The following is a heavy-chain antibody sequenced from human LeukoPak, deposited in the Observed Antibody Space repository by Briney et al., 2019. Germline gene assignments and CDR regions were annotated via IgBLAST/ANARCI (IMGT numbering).Heavy chain of an antibody. CDR1: GFTFSSST. V-gene: IGHV3-48*02. D-gene: IGHD2-8*02. J-gene: IGHJ3*02. CDR3: ARDRYWSFDI. Sequence: PGGSVRLSCGASGFTFSSSTMNWVRQAPGKGLEWVSYISSSSSIIYDADSVKGRFTISRDNAKNSLYLQMNSLRDEDTAVYYCARDRYWSFDIWGQGTMVIVSS. CDR2: ISSSSSII.